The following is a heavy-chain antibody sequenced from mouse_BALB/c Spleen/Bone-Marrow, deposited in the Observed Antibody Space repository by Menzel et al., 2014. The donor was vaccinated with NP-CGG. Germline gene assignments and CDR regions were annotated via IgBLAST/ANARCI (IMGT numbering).Heavy chain of an antibody. V-gene: IGHV1-67*01. CDR2: ISGYYGDA. Sequence: VNLVESGAELVRPGVSVKISCKGSGYTFTDYAIHWVKQSHAKSLEWIGLISGYYGDAIYNQKFKGKATMTVDKSSRTADMDLARLTSEDSAIYYCARSGKVRNAMDYWGQGTSVTVSS. CDR1: GYTFTDYA. CDR3: ARSGKVRNAMDY. J-gene: IGHJ4*01. D-gene: IGHD2-14*01.